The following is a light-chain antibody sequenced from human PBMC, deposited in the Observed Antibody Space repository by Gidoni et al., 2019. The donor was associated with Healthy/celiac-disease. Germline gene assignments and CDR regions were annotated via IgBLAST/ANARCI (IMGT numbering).Light chain of an antibody. CDR3: QQRSNWPPWT. V-gene: IGKV3-11*01. J-gene: IGKJ1*01. CDR1: QSVSSY. CDR2: DAS. Sequence: DIVLTQSPATLSLSPGELATLSCRASQSVSSYLAWYQQKPGQPPRLLIYDASNRATGIPARFSGSGSGTDFTLTISSLEPEDFAVYYCQQRSNWPPWTFGQGTKVEIK.